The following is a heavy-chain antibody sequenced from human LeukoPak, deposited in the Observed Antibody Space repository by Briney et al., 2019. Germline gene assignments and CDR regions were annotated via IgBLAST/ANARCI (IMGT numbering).Heavy chain of an antibody. D-gene: IGHD6-6*01. CDR3: ARHRFGGSSPYYFDC. J-gene: IGHJ4*02. V-gene: IGHV4-39*01. CDR1: GGSISSSYYY. CDR2: IYYSGST. Sequence: KPSETLSLTCTVSGGSISSSYYYWGWIRQPPGKGLEWIGSIYYSGSTYYNPSLKSRVTISVDTSKNQFSLKLSSVTAADTAVYYCARHRFGGSSPYYFDCWGQGTLVTVSS.